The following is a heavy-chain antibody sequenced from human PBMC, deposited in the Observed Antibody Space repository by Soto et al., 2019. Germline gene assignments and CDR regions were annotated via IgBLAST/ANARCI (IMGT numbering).Heavy chain of an antibody. CDR1: GGTFSSYA. Sequence: QVQLVQSGAEVKKPGSSVKVSCKASGGTFSSYAISWVRQAPGQGLEWMGGIIPIFGTANYAQKFQGRVTITADESTSTAYMERSSLRSEDTAVYYCARVAGVYYYYGMDVWGQGTTVTVSS. CDR3: ARVAGVYYYYGMDV. V-gene: IGHV1-69*12. D-gene: IGHD7-27*01. J-gene: IGHJ6*02. CDR2: IIPIFGTA.